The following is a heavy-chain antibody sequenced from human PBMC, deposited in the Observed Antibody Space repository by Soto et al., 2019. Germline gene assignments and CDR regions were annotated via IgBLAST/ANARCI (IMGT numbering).Heavy chain of an antibody. Sequence: LRLSCAASRFTFSSYAMSWVRQAPGKGLEWVSAISGSGGSTYYADSVKGRFTISRDNSKNTLYLQMNSLRAEDTAVYYCAKVYCSGGSCYSAWYFDLWGRGTLVTVSS. CDR1: RFTFSSYA. V-gene: IGHV3-23*01. D-gene: IGHD2-15*01. J-gene: IGHJ2*01. CDR3: AKVYCSGGSCYSAWYFDL. CDR2: ISGSGGST.